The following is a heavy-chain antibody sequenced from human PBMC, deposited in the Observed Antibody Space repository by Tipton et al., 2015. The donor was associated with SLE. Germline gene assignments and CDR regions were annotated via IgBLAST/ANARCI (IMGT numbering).Heavy chain of an antibody. CDR1: GFMFSRYW. V-gene: IGHV3-7*01. CDR3: ARVGYDFIWGSYRSHEAFDI. D-gene: IGHD3-16*02. J-gene: IGHJ3*02. Sequence: SLRLSCAASGFMFSRYWMIWVRQAPGKGLEWVANINQDGGEKYYVDSVKGRFTISRDNAKKSLYLQMNSLRADDTGVYYCARVGYDFIWGSYRSHEAFDIWGQGTMVTVSS. CDR2: INQDGGEK.